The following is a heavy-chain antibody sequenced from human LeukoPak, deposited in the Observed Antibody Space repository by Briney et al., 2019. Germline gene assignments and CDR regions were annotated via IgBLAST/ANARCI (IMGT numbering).Heavy chain of an antibody. CDR2: ISGDGGST. D-gene: IGHD5-12*01. Sequence: TGRSLRLSCAASGLTFDDYPMHRVRQAPGKGLKWFSLISGDGGSTYYADSVKGRFTISRDNSKNSLYLQMNSLRTEDTALYYCSKVIYSGYDLFDYWGQGTLVTVSS. J-gene: IGHJ4*02. CDR1: GLTFDDYP. CDR3: SKVIYSGYDLFDY. V-gene: IGHV3-43*02.